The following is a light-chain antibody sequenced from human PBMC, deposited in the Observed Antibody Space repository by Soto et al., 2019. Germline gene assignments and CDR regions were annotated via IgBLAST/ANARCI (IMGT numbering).Light chain of an antibody. CDR2: EVS. J-gene: IGLJ2*01. V-gene: IGLV2-14*01. CDR3: SSYTSSNTLV. CDR1: SSDVGAYNY. Sequence: QPVLTQPASVSGSPGQSITISCTGTSSDVGAYNYVSWYRQHPGKAPKLMIFEVSDRPSGVSNRFSGSKSGNTASLTISGLQAEDEADYYCSSYTSSNTLVFGGGTKVTVL.